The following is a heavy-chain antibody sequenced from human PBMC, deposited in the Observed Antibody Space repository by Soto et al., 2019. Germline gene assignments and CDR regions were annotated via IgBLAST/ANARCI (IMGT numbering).Heavy chain of an antibody. CDR2: INSYGSST. CDR3: ARGWIGDLNDAFDV. J-gene: IGHJ3*01. CDR1: GFTFSGYR. Sequence: GGSLRLSCTASGFTFSGYRMHRVRQAPGKGLVWVSRINSYGSSTTYADSVTGRFTISRDNAESTLYLQMNSLRAEDTAIYYCARGWIGDLNDAFDVWGQGTMVTVSS. D-gene: IGHD2-2*03. V-gene: IGHV3-74*01.